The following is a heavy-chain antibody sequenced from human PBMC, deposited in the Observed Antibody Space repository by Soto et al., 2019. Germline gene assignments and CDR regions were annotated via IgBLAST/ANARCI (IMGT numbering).Heavy chain of an antibody. CDR3: ARGLRRQLLNWFDP. CDR1: GGSISSYY. Sequence: SETLSLTCTVSGGSISSYYLSWIRQPPGKGLEWIGYIYYIGSTNYNPSLKSRVTISVDTSKNQFSLKLSSVTAADTAVYYCARGLRRQLLNWFDPWGQGALVTVYS. J-gene: IGHJ5*02. V-gene: IGHV4-59*01. CDR2: IYYIGST. D-gene: IGHD2-2*01.